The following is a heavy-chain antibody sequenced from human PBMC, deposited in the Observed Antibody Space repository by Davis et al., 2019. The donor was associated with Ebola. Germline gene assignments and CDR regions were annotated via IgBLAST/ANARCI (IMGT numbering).Heavy chain of an antibody. Sequence: PSETLFLTCTVSGGSISRGGSYWTWIRQHPGKGLEWIGYIYYSGSTYCKSSLKNRVTISLDTSKNQFSLNLYSVTAADTAVYYCARDLRYDSSGYDYYFYMDVWGKGTTVTVSS. D-gene: IGHD3-22*01. V-gene: IGHV4-31*03. CDR3: ARDLRYDSSGYDYYFYMDV. CDR2: IYYSGST. CDR1: GGSISRGGSY. J-gene: IGHJ6*03.